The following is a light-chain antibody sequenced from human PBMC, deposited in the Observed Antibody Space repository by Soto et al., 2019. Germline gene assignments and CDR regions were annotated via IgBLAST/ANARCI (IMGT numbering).Light chain of an antibody. CDR2: AAS. V-gene: IGKV1-8*01. CDR1: QDISSY. CDR3: QQYYSYPRT. J-gene: IGKJ1*01. Sequence: IQMTQSPSSVSASVGDRVTISCRASQDISSYLAWYQQKPGKAPKLLIYAASTLQSGVPSRFSGSGSGTDFTLTISCLQSEDFATYYCQQYYSYPRTFGQGTKV.